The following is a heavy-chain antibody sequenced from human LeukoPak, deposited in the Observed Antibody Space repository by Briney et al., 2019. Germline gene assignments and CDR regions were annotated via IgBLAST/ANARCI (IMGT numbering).Heavy chain of an antibody. D-gene: IGHD3-3*01. CDR3: ARRAVKEWCLDY. Sequence: SETLSLTCAVSGYSISSGYYWGWIRQPPGKGLEWIGSIYHSGSTYYNPSLKSRVTISVDTSKNQFSLKLSSVTAADTAVYYCARRAVKEWCLDYGAQEPLVTVSS. CDR2: IYHSGST. J-gene: IGHJ4*02. CDR1: GYSISSGYY. V-gene: IGHV4-38-2*01.